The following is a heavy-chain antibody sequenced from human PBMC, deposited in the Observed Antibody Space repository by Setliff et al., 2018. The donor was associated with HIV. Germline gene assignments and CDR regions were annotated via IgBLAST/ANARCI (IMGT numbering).Heavy chain of an antibody. CDR3: ARGGRRRGFYYFGLDV. V-gene: IGHV4-34*01. CDR1: GGSSSGYY. J-gene: IGHJ6*02. CDR2: INHSGST. Sequence: SETLSLTCDVYGGSSSGYYWSWIRQSPGKGLEWIGEINHSGSTNYNPSLNSRVAISADTSKNQLSLKVSSVTAADTAVYYCARGGRRRGFYYFGLDVWGQGTTVTVSS. D-gene: IGHD3-10*01.